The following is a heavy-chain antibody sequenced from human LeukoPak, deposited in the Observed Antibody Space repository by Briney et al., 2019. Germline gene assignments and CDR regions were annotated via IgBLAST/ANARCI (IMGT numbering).Heavy chain of an antibody. V-gene: IGHV1-18*01. CDR2: TSAYTGNT. Sequence: ASVKVSCKASGYPFTSYGITWVRQAPGQGPEWMGWTSAYTGNTNYAQKFQGRVSMTTGTSTTTAYMELRSLRSDDTAVYYCARSYSSSSNFDYWGQGTLVTVSS. CDR3: ARSYSSSSNFDY. CDR1: GYPFTSYG. D-gene: IGHD6-6*01. J-gene: IGHJ4*02.